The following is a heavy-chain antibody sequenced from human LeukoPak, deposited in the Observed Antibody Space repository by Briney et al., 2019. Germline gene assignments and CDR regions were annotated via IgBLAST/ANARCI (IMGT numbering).Heavy chain of an antibody. V-gene: IGHV1-69*05. D-gene: IGHD6-13*01. J-gene: IGHJ4*02. CDR1: GGTFSSYA. Sequence: SVKVSCKASGGTFSSYAISWVRQAPGQGLGWMGGIIPIFGTANYAQKFQGRVTITTDESTSTAYMELSSLRSEDTAVYYCARGSWYSAAALGYWGQGTLVTVSS. CDR3: ARGSWYSAAALGY. CDR2: IIPIFGTA.